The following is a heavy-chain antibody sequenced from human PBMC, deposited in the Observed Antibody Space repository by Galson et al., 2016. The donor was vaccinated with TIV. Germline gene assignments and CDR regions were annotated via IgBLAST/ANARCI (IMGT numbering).Heavy chain of an antibody. CDR2: INWNSDKV. CDR1: GFTFEEYA. CDR3: AKTSIDLRTVVADGAFDS. V-gene: IGHV3-9*01. Sequence: SLRLSCAGSGFTFEEYAMHWVRQAPGKGLEWVSGINWNSDKVGYADFVKGRFTISRDNAKNSLYLQMRSLRVEDTALYYCAKTSIDLRTVVADGAFDSWGQGTLVTVSS. J-gene: IGHJ3*02. D-gene: IGHD2-15*01.